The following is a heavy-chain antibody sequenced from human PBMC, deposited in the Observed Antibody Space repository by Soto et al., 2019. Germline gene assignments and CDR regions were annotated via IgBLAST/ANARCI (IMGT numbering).Heavy chain of an antibody. J-gene: IGHJ6*02. D-gene: IGHD6-13*01. CDR3: ARTAAAGKYYYGMDV. CDR1: GYSLTSYW. CDR2: IYPGDSDT. Sequence: GESLKISCKGSGYSLTSYWIGWVRQMPGKGLEGMGIIYPGDSDTRYSPSFQGQVTISADKSISTAYLQWSSLKASDTAIYYCARTAAAGKYYYGMDVWGQGTTVTVSS. V-gene: IGHV5-51*01.